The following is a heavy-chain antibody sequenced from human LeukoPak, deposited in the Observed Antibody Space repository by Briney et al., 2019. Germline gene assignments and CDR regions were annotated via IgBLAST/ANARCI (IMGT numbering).Heavy chain of an antibody. D-gene: IGHD4-17*01. CDR3: VRSVTTLSDFHN. CDR1: EFTLSSYI. V-gene: IGHV3-64D*09. J-gene: IGHJ4*02. Sequence: GGSLRLSCLASEFTLSSYIMHWVRQAPGKGLEYVSAISNNGGSTYYADSAEGRFTISRDNSKNTLYLQMNSLRPEDTAVYYCVRSVTTLSDFHNWGQGTLVTVSS. CDR2: ISNNGGST.